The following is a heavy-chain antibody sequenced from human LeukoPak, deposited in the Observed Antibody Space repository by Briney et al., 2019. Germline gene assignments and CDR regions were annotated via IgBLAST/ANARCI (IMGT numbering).Heavy chain of an antibody. CDR1: GYTFTSYD. Sequence: ASVKVSCKASGYTFTSYDINWVRQATGQGLEWMGRMNPNSGNTGYAQKFQGRVTMTRNTSISTAYMELSSLRSEDTAVYYCARGLLPRYSSSRGLARNWFDPWGQGTLVTVSS. V-gene: IGHV1-8*01. CDR3: ARGLLPRYSSSRGLARNWFDP. D-gene: IGHD6-13*01. J-gene: IGHJ5*02. CDR2: MNPNSGNT.